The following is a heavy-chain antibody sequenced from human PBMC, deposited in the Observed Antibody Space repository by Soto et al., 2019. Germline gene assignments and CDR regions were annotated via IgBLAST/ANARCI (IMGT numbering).Heavy chain of an antibody. CDR2: ISAYNGNT. V-gene: IGHV1-18*01. CDR3: ARVNAGDSMHSSGYYH. J-gene: IGHJ5*02. D-gene: IGHD3-22*01. CDR1: GYTFTNYG. Sequence: GASVKVSCKASGYTFTNYGITWVRQAPGQGLEWMGWISAYNGNTKYAQRLQGRVTMTTDTSTSTAYMELRSLRSDDTAVYYCARVNAGDSMHSSGYYHWGQGTLVTVSS.